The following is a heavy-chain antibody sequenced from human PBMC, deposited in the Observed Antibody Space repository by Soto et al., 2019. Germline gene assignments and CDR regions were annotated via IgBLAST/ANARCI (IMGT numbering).Heavy chain of an antibody. D-gene: IGHD5-18*01. V-gene: IGHV3-74*01. CDR1: GFSFSSYW. CDR3: AKREGNTYGWFH. CDR2: IKTDGSST. J-gene: IGHJ4*02. Sequence: EVQLVESGGGLVQPGGSLRLSCAASGFSFSSYWIHWVRQAPGKGLVWVSRIKTDGSSTDYADSVKGRFTISRDNAKNTLYLQMNSLRAEATAVYYCAKREGNTYGWFHWCQGTLVTVYS.